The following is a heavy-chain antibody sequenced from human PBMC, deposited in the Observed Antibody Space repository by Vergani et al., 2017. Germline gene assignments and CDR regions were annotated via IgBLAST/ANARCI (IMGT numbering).Heavy chain of an antibody. J-gene: IGHJ4*02. Sequence: QVQLQESGPGLGKPSETLSLTCAVSGYSISRGYYWGWIRQPPGKGLEWIGSIYHSGSTYYNPSLKSRVTISVDTSKNQFSLKLSSVTAADTAVYYCARDRRGYSGYDYWYYFDYWGQGTLVTVSS. CDR3: ARDRRGYSGYDYWYYFDY. CDR2: IYHSGST. CDR1: GYSISRGYY. V-gene: IGHV4-38-2*02. D-gene: IGHD5-12*01.